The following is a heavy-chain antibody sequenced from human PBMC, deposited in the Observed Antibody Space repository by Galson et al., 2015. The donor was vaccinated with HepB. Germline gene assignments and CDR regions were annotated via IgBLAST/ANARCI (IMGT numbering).Heavy chain of an antibody. Sequence: SLRLSCAASGFTFSRYSMNWVRQAPGKGLEWVSSISSSSSYIYYADSVKGRFTISRDNAKNSLYLQMNSLRAEDTAVYYCARDWNFGVVVPAAMGTDAFDIWGQGTMVTVSS. D-gene: IGHD2-2*01. J-gene: IGHJ3*02. CDR3: ARDWNFGVVVPAAMGTDAFDI. CDR2: ISSSSSYI. CDR1: GFTFSRYS. V-gene: IGHV3-21*01.